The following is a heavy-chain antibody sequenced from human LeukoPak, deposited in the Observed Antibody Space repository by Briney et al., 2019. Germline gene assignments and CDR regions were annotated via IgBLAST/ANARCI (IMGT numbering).Heavy chain of an antibody. J-gene: IGHJ4*02. CDR2: ISSSSSYT. D-gene: IGHD3-10*01. V-gene: IGHV3-11*05. CDR3: AKDSTDPITMVRGVSVDY. CDR1: GFTFSDYY. Sequence: GGSLRLSCAASGFTFSDYYMSWIRQAPGKGLEWVSYISSSSSYTNYADSVKGRFTISRDNSKNTLYLQMNSLRAEDTAVYYCAKDSTDPITMVRGVSVDYWGQGTLVTVSS.